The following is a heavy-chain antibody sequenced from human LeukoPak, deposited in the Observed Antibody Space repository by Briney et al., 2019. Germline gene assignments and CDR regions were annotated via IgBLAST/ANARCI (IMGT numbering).Heavy chain of an antibody. V-gene: IGHV4-38-2*02. Sequence: SETLSLACTVSGYSISSGYYWGWIRQPPGKGLEWIGSIYHSGRTNYNPSLKSRVTISIDTSKNQFSLKLSSVTAADTAVYYCARARQQTLFDYWGQGTLVTVSS. J-gene: IGHJ4*02. CDR2: IYHSGRT. CDR1: GYSISSGYY. D-gene: IGHD6-13*01. CDR3: ARARQQTLFDY.